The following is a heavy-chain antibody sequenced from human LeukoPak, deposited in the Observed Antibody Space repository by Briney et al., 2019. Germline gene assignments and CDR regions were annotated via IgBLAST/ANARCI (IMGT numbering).Heavy chain of an antibody. Sequence: GGSLRLSCTASGFTFGDYALSWVRLAPGKGLEWVSFSRSRGYGGTAEYAASVKGRFTISRDDSKSIAYLQVNSLRAEDTAVYYRTRGGATGYSTVSYIDYWGQGTLVTVSS. CDR2: SRSRGYGGTA. CDR3: TRGGATGYSTVSYIDY. CDR1: GFTFGDYA. J-gene: IGHJ4*02. V-gene: IGHV3-49*04. D-gene: IGHD2/OR15-2a*01.